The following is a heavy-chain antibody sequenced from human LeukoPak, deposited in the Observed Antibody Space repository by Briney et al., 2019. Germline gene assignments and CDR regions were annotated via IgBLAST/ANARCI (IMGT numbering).Heavy chain of an antibody. CDR2: IIPIFGTA. CDR1: GGTFSSYA. J-gene: IGHJ4*02. D-gene: IGHD6-13*01. CDR3: AKARDSSNWGLLDY. Sequence: GGSVKVSCKASGGTFSSYAISWVRQAPGQGLEWMGGIIPIFGTANYAQKFQGRVTITADESTSTAYMELSSLRAEDTAVYYCAKARDSSNWGLLDYWGQGALVTVSS. V-gene: IGHV1-69*13.